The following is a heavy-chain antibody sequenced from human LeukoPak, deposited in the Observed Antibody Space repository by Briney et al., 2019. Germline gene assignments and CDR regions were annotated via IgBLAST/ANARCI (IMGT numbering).Heavy chain of an antibody. Sequence: PSETLSLTCAVYGGSFSGYYWSWIRQPPGKGLEWIGSIYYSGSTYYNPSLKSRVTISVDTSKNQFSLKLSSVTAADTAVYYCARVPAITFGGVIVPFDYWGQGTLVTVSS. CDR1: GGSFSGYY. J-gene: IGHJ4*02. CDR3: ARVPAITFGGVIVPFDY. CDR2: IYYSGST. V-gene: IGHV4-34*01. D-gene: IGHD3-16*02.